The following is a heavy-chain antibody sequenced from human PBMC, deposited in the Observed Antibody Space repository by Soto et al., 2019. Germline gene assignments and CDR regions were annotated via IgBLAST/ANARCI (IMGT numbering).Heavy chain of an antibody. CDR1: GYTFTRYG. CDR2: INTYNGNT. V-gene: IGHV1-18*01. J-gene: IGHJ6*02. D-gene: IGHD3-16*01. Sequence: QVQRVQSGAEVKNPGASVKVSCKASGYTFTRYGIGWARQAPGQGLEWMGWINTYNGNTNYAQHVQGRVTLTTDTSTRTADMELRSLRSNDTAIYYCAMVDVYVTPSPQDVWGQGTTVIVSS. CDR3: AMVDVYVTPSPQDV.